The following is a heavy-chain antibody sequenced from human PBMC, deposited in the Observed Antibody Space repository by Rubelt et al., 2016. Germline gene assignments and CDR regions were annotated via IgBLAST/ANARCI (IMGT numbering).Heavy chain of an antibody. Sequence: EVQLVQSGAEVKKPGESLKISCKGSGYSFTTYWIGWVRQMPGKGLECMGIIYPGDSDTRYSPAFQGQVTSSADNAISTADLQWSSLKASDTAMYYWARLRGSPQGAAFDIWGQGTMVTVSS. V-gene: IGHV5-51*01. J-gene: IGHJ3*02. CDR2: IYPGDSDT. D-gene: IGHD1-26*01. CDR3: ARLRGSPQGAAFDI. CDR1: GYSFTTYW.